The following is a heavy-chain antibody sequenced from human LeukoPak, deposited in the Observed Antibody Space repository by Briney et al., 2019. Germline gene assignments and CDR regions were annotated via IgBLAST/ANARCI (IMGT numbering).Heavy chain of an antibody. V-gene: IGHV4-59*01. CDR2: IYYSGST. J-gene: IGHJ4*02. D-gene: IGHD4-17*01. CDR3: ARESFDYGFDY. Sequence: PSETLSLTCTVTGGSISSYSWSWIRQPPGKGLEWIGYIYYSGSTNYNPSLKSRVTISVDTSKNQFFLKLSSVTAADTAVYYCARESFDYGFDYWGQGTLVTVSS. CDR1: GGSISSYS.